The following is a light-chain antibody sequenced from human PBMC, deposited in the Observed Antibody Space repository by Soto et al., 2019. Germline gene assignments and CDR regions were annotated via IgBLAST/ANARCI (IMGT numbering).Light chain of an antibody. V-gene: IGLV1-40*01. Sequence: QSVLTKPPSVSGAPGQRVTISCTGSSSNIGAGYDVHWYQQLPGTAPKLLIYGNSNRPSGVPDRFSGYKSGTSASLAITGLQAEDEADYYCQSYDSSLSGSVVFGGGTKLTVL. CDR1: SSNIGAGYD. CDR3: QSYDSSLSGSVV. CDR2: GNS. J-gene: IGLJ2*01.